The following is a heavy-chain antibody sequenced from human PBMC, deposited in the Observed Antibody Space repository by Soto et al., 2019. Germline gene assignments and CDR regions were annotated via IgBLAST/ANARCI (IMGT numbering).Heavy chain of an antibody. CDR1: GGSISSGGYY. D-gene: IGHD3-3*01. V-gene: IGHV4-31*03. CDR2: IYYSGST. CDR3: ARDRDLDGSEFDP. J-gene: IGHJ5*02. Sequence: SETLSLTCTVSGGSISSGGYYWSWIRQHPGKGLEWIGYIYYSGSTYYNPTLKSRVTISVDTSKNQFSLKLGSVTAADTAVYYCARDRDLDGSEFDPWGQGTLVTVSS.